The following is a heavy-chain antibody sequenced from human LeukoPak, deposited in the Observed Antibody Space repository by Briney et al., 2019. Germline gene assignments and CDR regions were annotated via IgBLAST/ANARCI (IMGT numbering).Heavy chain of an antibody. CDR1: GFTFSSYW. V-gene: IGHV3-74*01. CDR2: IRTDGSTT. CDR3: ARDHYVDAFDI. D-gene: IGHD3-16*01. J-gene: IGHJ3*02. Sequence: PGGSLKLSCAASGFTFSSYWMHWVRQAPGKGPVWVSRIRTDGSTTSYADSVKGRFTISRDNAKNTLYLQMTSLRAEDTAVYYCARDHYVDAFDIWGQGTMVTVSS.